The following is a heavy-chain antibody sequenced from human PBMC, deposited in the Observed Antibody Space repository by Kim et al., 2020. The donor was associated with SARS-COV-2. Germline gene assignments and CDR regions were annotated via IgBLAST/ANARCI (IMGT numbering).Heavy chain of an antibody. Sequence: ADSVKGRFTISRDNAKNSLYLQMNSLRAEDTALYYCAKDNYYDSSGYIDYWGQGTLVTVSS. V-gene: IGHV3-9*01. CDR3: AKDNYYDSSGYIDY. J-gene: IGHJ4*02. D-gene: IGHD3-22*01.